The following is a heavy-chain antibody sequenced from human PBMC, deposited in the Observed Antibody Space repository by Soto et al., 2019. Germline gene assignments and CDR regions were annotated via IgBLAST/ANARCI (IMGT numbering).Heavy chain of an antibody. CDR3: AKSGGKAPKYNWFDP. D-gene: IGHD3-10*01. Sequence: SETLSLTCAVYGGSFSGFYWSWIRQSPGKGLEWIGEINQNRNTKYHPSLESRVTISVDTSKNQFSLKLNSVTAADTAVYYCAKSGGKAPKYNWFDPSGPGTLVTVSS. V-gene: IGHV4-34*01. CDR1: GGSFSGFY. CDR2: INQNRNT. J-gene: IGHJ5*02.